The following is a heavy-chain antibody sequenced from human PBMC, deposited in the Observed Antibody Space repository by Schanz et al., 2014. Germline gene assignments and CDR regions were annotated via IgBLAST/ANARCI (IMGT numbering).Heavy chain of an antibody. Sequence: EVQLVQSGGGLVQPGGSLRLSCAASGFTFSSHWMHWVRQDPGKGLVWVARINSVGSNTDYADSVTGRFTISRDNAKNTLYLQMNSLRPEDTAVYYCTRDVRLDRRGNWFDPWGQGTLXTVSS. J-gene: IGHJ5*02. CDR3: TRDVRLDRRGNWFDP. CDR2: INSVGSNT. CDR1: GFTFSSHW. D-gene: IGHD1-1*01. V-gene: IGHV3-74*01.